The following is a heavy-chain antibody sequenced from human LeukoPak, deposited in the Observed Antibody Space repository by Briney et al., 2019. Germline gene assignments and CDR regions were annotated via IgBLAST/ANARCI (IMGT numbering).Heavy chain of an antibody. CDR3: ARDVTYYYDSSTYSLDY. CDR2: LSGSGSTT. J-gene: IGHJ4*02. V-gene: IGHV3-48*01. CDR1: GFTFSSYS. D-gene: IGHD3-22*01. Sequence: GGSLRLSCAASGFTFSSYSISWVCQAPGKGPEWISYLSGSGSTTYYADSVKGRFTISRDTANNQLSLQMNSLRADDTAIYYCARDVTYYYDSSTYSLDYWGQGTLVSVSS.